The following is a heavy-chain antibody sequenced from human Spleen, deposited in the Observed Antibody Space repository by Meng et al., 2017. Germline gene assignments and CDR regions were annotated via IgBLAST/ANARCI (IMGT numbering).Heavy chain of an antibody. CDR3: ASYYLGCY. J-gene: IGHJ4*02. CDR2: ISPSSGGT. V-gene: IGHV1-2*02. Sequence: QIHLVQSGAELKKPGASVKVSCKTSGYTFTSYGISWVRQAPGQGLEWMGWISPSSGGTNYAQKFQGRVTMTRDTSISTAYMELSRLRSDDTAIYYCASYYLGCYWGQGTLVTVSS. D-gene: IGHD1-26*01. CDR1: GYTFTSYG.